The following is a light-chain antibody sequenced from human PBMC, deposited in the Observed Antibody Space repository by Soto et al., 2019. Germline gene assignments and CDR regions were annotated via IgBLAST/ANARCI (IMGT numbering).Light chain of an antibody. CDR2: EVS. J-gene: IGLJ2*01. Sequence: QSALTQPPSASGSPGQSVTISCTGTSSDVGDYKFVSWYQQHPGKAPKLMIYEVSRRPSGVPDRFSGSKSGNTASLTVSGLQAEDEADYYGRSYAGNNNVVFGGGTKLTVL. CDR3: RSYAGNNNVV. V-gene: IGLV2-8*01. CDR1: SSDVGDYKF.